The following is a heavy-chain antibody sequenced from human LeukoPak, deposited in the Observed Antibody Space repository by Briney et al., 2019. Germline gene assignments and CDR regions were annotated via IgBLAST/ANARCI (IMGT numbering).Heavy chain of an antibody. V-gene: IGHV1-69*05. CDR3: ARGIRGYYYYYMDV. CDR1: GGTFSSYP. D-gene: IGHD3-22*01. CDR2: IIPIFGIA. J-gene: IGHJ6*03. Sequence: SVKVSCKASGGTFSSYPISWVRQAPRQGLEWMGGIIPIFGIANYAQKLQGRVTITTDESTSTAYMELNSLRSEDTAVYYCARGIRGYYYYYMDVWGKGTTVPVSS.